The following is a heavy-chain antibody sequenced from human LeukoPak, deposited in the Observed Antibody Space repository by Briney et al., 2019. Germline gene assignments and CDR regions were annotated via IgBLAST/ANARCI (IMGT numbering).Heavy chain of an antibody. J-gene: IGHJ4*02. CDR1: GFTFSSYW. D-gene: IGHD3-10*01. CDR2: INEDGSRP. V-gene: IGHV3-74*01. CDR3: ARDLVAGSGSYGG. Sequence: GGSLRLSCTASGFTFSSYWMHWVRQAPGKGLVWVSRINEDGSRPYYADSVKGRFSISRDNAKNTVYLQVNSLRAEDTALYYCARDLVAGSGSYGGWGQGTLVTVSS.